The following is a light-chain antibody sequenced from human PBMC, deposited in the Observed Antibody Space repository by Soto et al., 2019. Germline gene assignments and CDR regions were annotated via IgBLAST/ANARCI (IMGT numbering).Light chain of an antibody. CDR3: MQALQTPLT. Sequence: DIVMTQSPLSLPVTPGEPASISCRSSQSILHSNGYNYLDWYLQKPGQSPQLLIYLGSNRASWVPDRFSGSGSGTDFTLKISSVEAEDVGVYYCMQALQTPLTFGGGTKVEIK. J-gene: IGKJ4*01. CDR1: QSILHSNGYNY. CDR2: LGS. V-gene: IGKV2-28*01.